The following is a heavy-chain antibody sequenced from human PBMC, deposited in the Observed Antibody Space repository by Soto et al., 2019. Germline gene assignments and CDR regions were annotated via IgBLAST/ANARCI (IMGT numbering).Heavy chain of an antibody. D-gene: IGHD3-22*01. V-gene: IGHV4-31*03. Sequence: QVQLQESGPGLVKPSQTLSLTCTVSGGSISSGGYYWSWIRQHPGKGLEWIGYIYYSGSTYYNPSLKSRVTISVDTSKNQFSLKLSSVTAADTAVYYCARDLKLYYYDSSGYYAYYYYGMDVWGQGTTVTVSS. CDR2: IYYSGST. J-gene: IGHJ6*02. CDR3: ARDLKLYYYDSSGYYAYYYYGMDV. CDR1: GGSISSGGYY.